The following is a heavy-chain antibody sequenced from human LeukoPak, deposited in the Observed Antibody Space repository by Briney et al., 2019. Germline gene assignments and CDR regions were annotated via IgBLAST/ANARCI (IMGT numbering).Heavy chain of an antibody. V-gene: IGHV4-59*11. CDR1: AGSISSHY. Sequence: PSETLSLTCSVSAGSISSHYWTWIRQPPGKGLESLGHIYYTGKTTYNPSLKSRVTMSVDTSKNTFSLKLRSVTAADTAVYYCARLPMGVDPWGQGTLVTVSS. J-gene: IGHJ5*02. CDR2: IYYTGKT. CDR3: ARLPMGVDP. D-gene: IGHD2/OR15-2a*01.